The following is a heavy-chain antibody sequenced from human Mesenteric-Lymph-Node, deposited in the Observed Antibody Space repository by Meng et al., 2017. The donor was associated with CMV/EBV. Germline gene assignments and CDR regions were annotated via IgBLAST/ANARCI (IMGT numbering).Heavy chain of an antibody. J-gene: IGHJ4*02. CDR1: GYTFTGYY. CDR2: ISPNSGCT. D-gene: IGHD6-6*01. CDR3: ARGEATIAAILPG. V-gene: IGHV1-2*02. Sequence: ASVKVSCKASGYTFTGYYMHWVRQAPGQGLEWMGWISPNSGCTNYAQKFQGRVTMTRDTSISTAYMELSRLRSDDTAVYYCARGEATIAAILPGWGQGTLVTVSS.